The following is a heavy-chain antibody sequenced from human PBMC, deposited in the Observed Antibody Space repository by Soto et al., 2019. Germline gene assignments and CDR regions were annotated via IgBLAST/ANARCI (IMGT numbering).Heavy chain of an antibody. CDR2: ISSSTSTI. Sequence: PGGSLRLCCAASGFTFSTYTMNWVRQAPGKGLEWVSYISSSTSTIYYADSVKGRFTISRDNAKNSLYLQMNSLRDDDTAVYFCARAGPMVRGEIDYWGRGTMVTVSS. J-gene: IGHJ4*02. D-gene: IGHD3-10*01. V-gene: IGHV3-48*02. CDR3: ARAGPMVRGEIDY. CDR1: GFTFSTYT.